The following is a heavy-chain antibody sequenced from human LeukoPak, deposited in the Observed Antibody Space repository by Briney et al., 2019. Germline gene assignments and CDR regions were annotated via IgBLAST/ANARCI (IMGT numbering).Heavy chain of an antibody. J-gene: IGHJ5*02. D-gene: IGHD4-17*01. V-gene: IGHV1-69*02. CDR3: ARGSYGEGAVRNNWFDP. CDR2: IIPILGIA. Sequence: VASVKVSCKASGGTFSSYTISSVRQAPGQGLEWMGRIIPILGIANYAHKFHGRVTITADKSPRTAYLELRSLRSQDTAVYYCARGSYGEGAVRNNWFDPWGQGTLVTVSS. CDR1: GGTFSSYT.